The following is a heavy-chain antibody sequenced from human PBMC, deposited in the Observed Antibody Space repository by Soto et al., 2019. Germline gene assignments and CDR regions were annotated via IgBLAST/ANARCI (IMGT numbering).Heavy chain of an antibody. V-gene: IGHV3-48*02. Sequence: GGALRLSCAASGFTCSSYSMNWVRQAPGKGLEWVSYISSSSSTIYYADSVKGRFTISRDNAKNSLYLQMNSLRDEDTAVYYCARDSPNCGGDCYQVGYDYWGQGTLVTVSS. J-gene: IGHJ4*02. CDR1: GFTCSSYS. D-gene: IGHD2-21*02. CDR3: ARDSPNCGGDCYQVGYDY. CDR2: ISSSSSTI.